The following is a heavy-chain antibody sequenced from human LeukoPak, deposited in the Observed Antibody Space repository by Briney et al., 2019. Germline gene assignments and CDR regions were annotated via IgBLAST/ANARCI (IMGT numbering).Heavy chain of an antibody. V-gene: IGHV4-34*01. CDR1: GGSFSGYY. Sequence: SETLSLTCAVYGGSFSGYYRSWIRQPPGKGLEWIGEINHSGSTNYNPSLKSRVTISVDTSKNQFSLKLSSVTAADTAVYYCARKYSSSWYVDYWGQGTLVTVSS. CDR2: INHSGST. J-gene: IGHJ4*02. CDR3: ARKYSSSWYVDY. D-gene: IGHD6-13*01.